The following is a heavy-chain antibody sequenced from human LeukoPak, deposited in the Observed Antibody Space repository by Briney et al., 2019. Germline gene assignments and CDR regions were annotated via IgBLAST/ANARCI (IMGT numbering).Heavy chain of an antibody. J-gene: IGHJ5*02. CDR2: ITISGHTK. CDR1: GFLVSSCG. CDR3: ARGDPHADL. V-gene: IGHV3-48*04. Sequence: PGGSLRLSCAASGFLVSSCGMHWVRQAPGKGLEWIADITISGHTKNYADSVKGRFTISRDSARTSLYLQMNSLRVEDTGVYFCARGDPHADLWGQGTLVTVSS.